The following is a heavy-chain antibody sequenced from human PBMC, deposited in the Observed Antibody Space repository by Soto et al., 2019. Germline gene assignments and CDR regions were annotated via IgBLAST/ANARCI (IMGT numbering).Heavy chain of an antibody. D-gene: IGHD3-3*01. CDR3: ARDPRALRSDWFDP. J-gene: IGHJ5*02. V-gene: IGHV1-69*13. CDR1: GGTFSSYA. Sequence: SVKVSCKASGGTFSSYAISWVRQAPGQGLEWMGGIIPIFGTANYAQKFQGRVTITADESTSTAYMELSSLRSEDTAVYYCARDPRALRSDWFDPWGQGXLVTVYS. CDR2: IIPIFGTA.